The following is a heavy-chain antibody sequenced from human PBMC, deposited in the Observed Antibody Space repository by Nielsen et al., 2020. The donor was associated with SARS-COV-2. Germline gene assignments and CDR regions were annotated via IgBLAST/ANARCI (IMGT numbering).Heavy chain of an antibody. CDR3: ARGPRGYGMDV. Sequence: WIRQPPGKGLEWVSSISSSSSYIYYADSVKGRFTISRDNSKNTLYLQMNSQRAEDTAVYYCARGPRGYGMDVWGQGTTVTVSS. V-gene: IGHV3-21*04. J-gene: IGHJ6*02. D-gene: IGHD3-10*01. CDR2: ISSSSSYI.